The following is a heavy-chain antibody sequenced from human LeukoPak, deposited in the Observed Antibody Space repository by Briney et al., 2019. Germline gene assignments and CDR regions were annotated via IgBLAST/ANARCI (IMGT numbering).Heavy chain of an antibody. CDR1: GGSISSGGYS. J-gene: IGHJ5*02. V-gene: IGHV4-30-2*01. CDR2: IYHSGST. Sequence: PSETLSLTCAVSGGSISSGGYSWSWIRQPPGKGLEWIGYIYHSGSTYYNPSLKSRVTISVDRSKNQFSLKLSSVTAVDTAVYYCARVRRAVRGVITNWFDPWGQGTLVTVSS. D-gene: IGHD3-10*02. CDR3: ARVRRAVRGVITNWFDP.